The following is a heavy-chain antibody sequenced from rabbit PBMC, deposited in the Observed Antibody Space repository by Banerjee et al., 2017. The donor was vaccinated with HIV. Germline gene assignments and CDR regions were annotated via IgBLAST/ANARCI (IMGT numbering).Heavy chain of an antibody. D-gene: IGHD1-1*01. CDR2: IYTGDGAT. CDR1: GFTLSSYW. V-gene: IGHV1S45*01. Sequence: QEQLEESGGDLVKPEGSLTLTCKASGFTLSSYWMWWIRQAPGKGLEWIACIYTGDGATLSARREKARLTNCKNAPTTVTLQMTRLTTADKAAYLCAGSLVDDANVWGPGTIVTVS. CDR3: AGSLVDDANV. J-gene: IGHJ6*01.